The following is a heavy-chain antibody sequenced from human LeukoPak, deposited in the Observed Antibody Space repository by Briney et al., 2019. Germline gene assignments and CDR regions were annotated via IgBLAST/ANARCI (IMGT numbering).Heavy chain of an antibody. CDR3: ARPYCSGGSCYINRFDP. V-gene: IGHV1-2*02. CDR1: GYTFTSYD. Sequence: ASVKVSCKASGYTFTSYDINWVRQAPGQGLEWMGWINPNSGGTNYAQKFQGRVTMTRDTSISTAYMELSRLRSDDTAVYYCARPYCSGGSCYINRFDPWGQGTLVTVSS. D-gene: IGHD2-15*01. J-gene: IGHJ5*02. CDR2: INPNSGGT.